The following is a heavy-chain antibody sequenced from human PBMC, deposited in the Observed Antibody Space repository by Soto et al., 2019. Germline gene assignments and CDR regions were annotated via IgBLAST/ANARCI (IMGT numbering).Heavy chain of an antibody. J-gene: IGHJ3*02. D-gene: IGHD5-12*01. V-gene: IGHV1-8*01. CDR3: ARGLGGYGWRNAFDI. Sequence: ASVKVSCKASGFTFTSYDINWVRQATGQGLEWMGWMNPNSGNTGYAQKFQGRVTMTRNTSISTAYMELSSLRSEDTAVYYCARGLGGYGWRNAFDIWGQGTMVTVSS. CDR1: GFTFTSYD. CDR2: MNPNSGNT.